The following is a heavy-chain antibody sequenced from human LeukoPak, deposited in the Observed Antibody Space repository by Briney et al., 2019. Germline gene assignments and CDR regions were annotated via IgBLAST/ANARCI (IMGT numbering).Heavy chain of an antibody. V-gene: IGHV4-4*02. Sequence: SGTLSLTFAVSGGSISSSNWWGWVRRPPGKGLEWMGEIYHSGSTNYNPSLKSRAPISVAKPKTQSSLKLSSVTAAYTGVYYCARRLDIYCRSTSCYPALSWYFDLWGRGTLVTVSS. CDR1: GGSISSSNW. CDR3: ARRLDIYCRSTSCYPALSWYFDL. J-gene: IGHJ2*01. D-gene: IGHD2-2*01. CDR2: IYHSGST.